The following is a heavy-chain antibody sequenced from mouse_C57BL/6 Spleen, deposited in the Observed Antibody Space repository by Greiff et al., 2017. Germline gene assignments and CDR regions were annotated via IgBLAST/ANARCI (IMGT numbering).Heavy chain of an antibody. D-gene: IGHD1-1*01. Sequence: VQLQQSGAELVKPGASVKMSCKASGYTFTSYWITWVKQRPGQGLEWIGDIYPGSGSTNYNEKFKSKATLTVDTSSSTAYMQLSSLTSEDSAVYYWARGYYGSSYYWYFDVWGTGTTVTVSS. CDR1: GYTFTSYW. J-gene: IGHJ1*03. CDR3: ARGYYGSSYYWYFDV. V-gene: IGHV1-55*01. CDR2: IYPGSGST.